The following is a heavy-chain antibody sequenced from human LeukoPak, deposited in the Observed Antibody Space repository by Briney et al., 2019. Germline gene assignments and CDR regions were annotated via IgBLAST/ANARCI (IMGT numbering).Heavy chain of an antibody. Sequence: PGGSLRLSCAASGFTFSSYGMHWVRQAPGKGLEWVAVISYDGSTKYYVDSVKGRFTISRDNSKNTLYLQMNSLRAEDTAVYYCARDRYSSRLEYFEYWGQGTLVTVSS. CDR2: ISYDGSTK. CDR3: ARDRYSSRLEYFEY. D-gene: IGHD6-13*01. J-gene: IGHJ4*02. CDR1: GFTFSSYG. V-gene: IGHV3-30*03.